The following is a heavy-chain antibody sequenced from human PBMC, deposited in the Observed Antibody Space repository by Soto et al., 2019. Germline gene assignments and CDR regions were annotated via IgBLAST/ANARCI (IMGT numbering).Heavy chain of an antibody. V-gene: IGHV3-66*01. CDR3: ARDPYYDSSGLDAFDI. D-gene: IGHD3-22*01. CDR1: GFTVSSNY. Sequence: GGSLRLSCAASGFTVSSNYMSWVRQAPGKGLEWVSVIYSGGSTYYADSVKGRFTISRDNSKNTLYLQMNSLRAEDTAVYYCARDPYYDSSGLDAFDIWGQGTMVTVSS. J-gene: IGHJ3*02. CDR2: IYSGGST.